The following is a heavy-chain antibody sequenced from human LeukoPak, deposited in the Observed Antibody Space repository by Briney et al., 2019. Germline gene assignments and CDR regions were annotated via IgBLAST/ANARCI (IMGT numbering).Heavy chain of an antibody. CDR2: INHSGST. D-gene: IGHD2/OR15-2a*01. CDR3: ASYFLRYFDY. J-gene: IGHJ4*02. CDR1: GGSFSGYY. Sequence: SETLSLTCAVYGGSFSGYYWSWIRQPPGKGLEWIGEINHSGSTNYNPSLKSRVTISVDTSKNQFSLKLSSVTAADTAVYYCASYFLRYFDYWGQGILVTVSS. V-gene: IGHV4-34*01.